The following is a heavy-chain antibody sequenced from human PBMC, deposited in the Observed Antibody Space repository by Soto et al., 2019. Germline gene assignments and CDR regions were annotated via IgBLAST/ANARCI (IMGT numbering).Heavy chain of an antibody. CDR3: ARHVPFTSSPGWDWFDP. Sequence: SVKVSCKASGGTFSSYAISWVRQAPGQGLEWMGGIIPIFGTANYAQKFQGRVTITADESTSTAYMELSSLRSEDTAVYYCARHVPFTSSPGWDWFDPWGQGTLVTVSS. CDR1: GGTFSSYA. J-gene: IGHJ5*02. D-gene: IGHD2-2*01. V-gene: IGHV1-69*13. CDR2: IIPIFGTA.